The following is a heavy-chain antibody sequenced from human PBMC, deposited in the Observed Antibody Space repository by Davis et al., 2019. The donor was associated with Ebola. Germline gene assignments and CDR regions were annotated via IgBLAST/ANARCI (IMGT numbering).Heavy chain of an antibody. J-gene: IGHJ5*02. Sequence: PGGSLRLSCAASGFTFGPYAMTWVRQALGKGLEWVSSIGSGHDTQYADSVKGRFTISRDNSKNTVYLEMKSLRVEDTAIYYCAKDPWFDPWGQGTLVTVSS. V-gene: IGHV3-23*01. CDR3: AKDPWFDP. CDR2: IGSGHDT. CDR1: GFTFGPYA.